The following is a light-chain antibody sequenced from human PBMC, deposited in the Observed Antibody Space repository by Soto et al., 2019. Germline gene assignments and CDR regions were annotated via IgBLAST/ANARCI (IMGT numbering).Light chain of an antibody. CDR2: AAS. CDR1: QGISNY. Sequence: GATVTITCRASQGISNYLAWYQQKPGKVPKLLIYAASTLQSGVPSRFSGSGSGTDFTLTISSLQPEDVATYYCQKYNSAPPFTFGPGTKVDIK. J-gene: IGKJ3*01. CDR3: QKYNSAPPFT. V-gene: IGKV1-27*01.